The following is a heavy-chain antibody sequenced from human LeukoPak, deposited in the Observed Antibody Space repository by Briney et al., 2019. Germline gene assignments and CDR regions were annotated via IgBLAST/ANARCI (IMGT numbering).Heavy chain of an antibody. J-gene: IGHJ5*02. D-gene: IGHD2-15*01. CDR2: IYANGGT. Sequence: SETLSLTCTVSGDYISSNYWTWLRQPAGKGLEWIGRIYANGGTNYNPSLKSRVTMSLGTSKKQFALKLSSVTAADTAVYYCAREKPVPGSGDIVVVIPATWGQGTLVTVSS. CDR1: GDYISSNY. V-gene: IGHV4-4*07. CDR3: AREKPVPGSGDIVVVIPAT.